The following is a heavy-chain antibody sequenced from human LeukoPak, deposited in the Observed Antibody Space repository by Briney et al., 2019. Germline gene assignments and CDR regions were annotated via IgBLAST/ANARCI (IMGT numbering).Heavy chain of an antibody. J-gene: IGHJ5*02. V-gene: IGHV3-48*03. Sequence: GGSLRLSCAASGFTFSSYEMNWVRQAPGKGLEWVSYISSSGSTIYYADSVKGRFTISRDNAKNSLYLQMNSLRAEDTAVYYCAREESSSWYGDWFDPWGQGTLVTVPS. CDR1: GFTFSSYE. CDR3: AREESSSWYGDWFDP. D-gene: IGHD6-13*01. CDR2: ISSSGSTI.